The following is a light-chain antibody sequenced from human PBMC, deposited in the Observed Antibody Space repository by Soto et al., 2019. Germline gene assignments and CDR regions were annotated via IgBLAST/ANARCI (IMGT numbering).Light chain of an antibody. J-gene: IGKJ5*01. Sequence: DIQMTQSPASLSASLGDRVTITCRASQNIYNYLNWYQHKPGKAPKLLIYAASTLQRGVPSRFSGSGSGTDFTLTIGSLQPEDSATYYCQQSYSPPPITFGQGTRLEIK. CDR2: AAS. CDR3: QQSYSPPPIT. CDR1: QNIYNY. V-gene: IGKV1-39*01.